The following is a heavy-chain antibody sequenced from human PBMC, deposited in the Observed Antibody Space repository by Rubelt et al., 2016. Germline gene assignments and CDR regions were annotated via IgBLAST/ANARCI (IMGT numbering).Heavy chain of an antibody. CDR1: GGSISGYF. CDR2: IYYSGST. Sequence: TVSGGSISGYFWSWIRQPPGKGLEWIGYIYYSGSTNYNSSLKSRVTISVDTSKSQFSLNLSSVTAADTAVYYCARGRESQLRGYCYSGSCGFDFWGQGTLVTVSS. D-gene: IGHD2-15*01. V-gene: IGHV4-59*01. J-gene: IGHJ4*02. CDR3: ARGRESQLRGYCYSGSCGFDF.